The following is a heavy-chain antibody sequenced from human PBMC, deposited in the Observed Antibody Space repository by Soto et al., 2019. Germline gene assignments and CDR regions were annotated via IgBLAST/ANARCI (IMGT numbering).Heavy chain of an antibody. CDR2: INPNSGGT. J-gene: IGHJ4*02. Sequence: GASVKVSCKASGYTLTGYYMHWVRQAPGQGLEWMGWINPNSGGTNYAQKFQGWVTMTRDTSISIAYMELSRLRSDDTAVYYCARARYCSGGSCYSASDFDYWGQGTLVTV. CDR1: GYTLTGYY. V-gene: IGHV1-2*04. CDR3: ARARYCSGGSCYSASDFDY. D-gene: IGHD2-15*01.